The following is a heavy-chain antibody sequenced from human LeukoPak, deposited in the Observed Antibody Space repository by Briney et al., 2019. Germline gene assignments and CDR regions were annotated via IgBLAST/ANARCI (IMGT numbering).Heavy chain of an antibody. Sequence: GGSLRLSCAASGFTFSTYAMHWVRQAPGKGLEWVAVISNDATKKYYADSVKGRSTISRDNSESTLYLQMNSLRAEDTAVYYCARGGGFDPWGQGTLVTVSS. J-gene: IGHJ5*02. V-gene: IGHV3-30*03. CDR3: ARGGGFDP. CDR1: GFTFSTYA. CDR2: ISNDATKK.